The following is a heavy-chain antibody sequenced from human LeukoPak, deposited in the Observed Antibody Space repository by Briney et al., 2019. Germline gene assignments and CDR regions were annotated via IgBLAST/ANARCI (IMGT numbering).Heavy chain of an antibody. Sequence: GRSLRLSCAASGFTFSSYGMHWVRQAPGKGLEWVAVISYDGSNKYYADSVKGRFTISRDNSKNTLYLQMNSLRAEDTAVYYCAREGVMYWSYGHFDYWGQGTLVTVSS. CDR1: GFTFSSYG. CDR3: AREGVMYWSYGHFDY. V-gene: IGHV3-30-3*01. J-gene: IGHJ4*02. CDR2: ISYDGSNK. D-gene: IGHD3-16*01.